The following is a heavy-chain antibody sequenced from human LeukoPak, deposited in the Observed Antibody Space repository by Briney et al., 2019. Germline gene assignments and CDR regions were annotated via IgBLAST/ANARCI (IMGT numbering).Heavy chain of an antibody. CDR1: GGSISSSSYY. J-gene: IGHJ4*02. Sequence: SETLPFTCTVSGGSISSSSYYWGWIRQPPGKGLEWTGSIYYSGSTYYNPSLKSRVTISVDTSKNQFSLKLSSVTAADTAVYYCARDGGSAAGTNYWGQGTLVTVSS. CDR3: ARDGGSAAGTNY. CDR2: IYYSGST. V-gene: IGHV4-39*07. D-gene: IGHD6-13*01.